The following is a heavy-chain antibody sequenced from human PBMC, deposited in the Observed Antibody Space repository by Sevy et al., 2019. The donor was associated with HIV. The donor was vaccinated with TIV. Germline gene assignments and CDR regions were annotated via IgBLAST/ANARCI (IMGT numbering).Heavy chain of an antibody. CDR3: AREGCTKPHDY. CDR2: LSFGCGEI. D-gene: IGHD2-8*01. Sequence: GGYLRLSCAASGFTFSKYSMSWVRQPPGKGLEWVSTLSFGCGEINYADSVKGRFTLSRVNSKSSVYLQMNNLRPEDTAVHYCAREGCTKPHDYWGQGTLVTVSS. V-gene: IGHV3-23*01. J-gene: IGHJ4*02. CDR1: GFTFSKYS.